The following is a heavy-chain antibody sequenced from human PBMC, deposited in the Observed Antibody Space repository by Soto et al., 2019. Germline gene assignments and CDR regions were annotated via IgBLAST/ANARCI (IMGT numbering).Heavy chain of an antibody. Sequence: PXGSLKLSCSASGFTLSSDEMNWVRQAPGKGLEWVSYISRSGSTIYYADSVKGRFTISRDNAKNSLYLQMNSLRAEDTAVYYCARVTTVTSWISFDYWGQGTLVTVSS. V-gene: IGHV3-48*03. CDR3: ARVTTVTSWISFDY. J-gene: IGHJ4*02. CDR1: GFTLSSDE. D-gene: IGHD4-17*01. CDR2: ISRSGSTI.